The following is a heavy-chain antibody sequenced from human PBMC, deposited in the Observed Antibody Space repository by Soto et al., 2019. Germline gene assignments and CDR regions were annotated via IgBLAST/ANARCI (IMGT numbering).Heavy chain of an antibody. J-gene: IGHJ6*02. Sequence: GGSLRLSCAASGFSLGSSGMSWVRQAPGKGLEWVSSISGSGGSAYYADSVKGRFTISRDSSKNTLYLQMRSLRAADTAVYYCASSRSPAGYYYYGMNVWGQGTTLTVSS. V-gene: IGHV3-23*01. CDR3: ASSRSPAGYYYYGMNV. CDR2: ISGSGGSA. CDR1: GFSLGSSG. D-gene: IGHD2-2*01.